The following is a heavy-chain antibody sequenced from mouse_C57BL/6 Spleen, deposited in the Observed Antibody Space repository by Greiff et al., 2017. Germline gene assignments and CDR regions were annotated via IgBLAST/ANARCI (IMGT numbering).Heavy chain of an antibody. J-gene: IGHJ1*03. Sequence: QVHVKQSGAELVKPGASVKLSCKASGYTFTSYWMHWVKQRPGQGLEWIGMIHPNSGSTNYNEKFKSKATLTVDKSSSTAYMQLSSLTSEDSAVYYCALRVVESSYWYFDVWGTGTTVTVSS. CDR1: GYTFTSYW. V-gene: IGHV1-64*01. D-gene: IGHD1-1*01. CDR2: IHPNSGST. CDR3: ALRVVESSYWYFDV.